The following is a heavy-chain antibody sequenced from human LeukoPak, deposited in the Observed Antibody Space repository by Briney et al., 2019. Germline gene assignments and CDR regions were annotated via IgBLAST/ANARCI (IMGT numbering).Heavy chain of an antibody. J-gene: IGHJ4*02. CDR2: IYYSGSS. Sequence: SETLSLTCTVSGGSISSGDYYWSWIRQHPGKGLEWIEYIYYSGSSYYNPSLKSRGPMSVDTSKNQSSLKLSSVTAADTAVYYCARDCSAISCPNLDYWGQGTLVTVSS. V-gene: IGHV4-31*03. D-gene: IGHD2-15*01. CDR1: GGSISSGDYY. CDR3: ARDCSAISCPNLDY.